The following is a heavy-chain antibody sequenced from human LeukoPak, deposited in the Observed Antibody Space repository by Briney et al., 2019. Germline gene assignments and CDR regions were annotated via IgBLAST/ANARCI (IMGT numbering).Heavy chain of an antibody. CDR1: GGSFSGYY. Sequence: KPSETLSLTCAVYGGSFSGYYWSWIRQPPGKGLEWIGEINHSGSTNHNPSLKSRVTISLDTSKNQFSLKLSSVTAADTAVYYCARGRRIVVVLGTTRTHRDYYMDVWGKRTTVTVSS. J-gene: IGHJ6*03. CDR2: INHSGST. D-gene: IGHD2-15*01. CDR3: ARGRRIVVVLGTTRTHRDYYMDV. V-gene: IGHV4-34*01.